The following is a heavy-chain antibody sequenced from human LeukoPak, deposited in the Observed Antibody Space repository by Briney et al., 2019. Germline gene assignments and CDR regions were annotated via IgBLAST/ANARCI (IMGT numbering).Heavy chain of an antibody. CDR2: IYYSGST. D-gene: IGHD5-18*01. Sequence: SETLSLTCTVSGGSISSYYWSWIRQPPGKGLEWIGYIYYSGSTNYNPSLKSRVTISVDTSKNQFSLKLSSVTAEDTAVYYCAKKIGYSYGRWGQGTLVTVSS. CDR1: GGSISSYY. CDR3: AKKIGYSYGR. J-gene: IGHJ4*02. V-gene: IGHV4-59*01.